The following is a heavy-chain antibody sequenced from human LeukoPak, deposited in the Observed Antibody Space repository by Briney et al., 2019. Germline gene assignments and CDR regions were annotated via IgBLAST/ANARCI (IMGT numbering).Heavy chain of an antibody. J-gene: IGHJ5*02. CDR3: ARLKDLWFDP. CDR2: ISYSEGT. CDR1: VGSISSHY. Sequence: SETLSLTCTVSVGSISSHYWSWIRQTPGKGLEWIGYISYSEGTNYNPSFKSRVTISVDTSKSQFSLKLTSVTAADTAVYYCARLKDLWFDPWGQETLVTVSS. V-gene: IGHV4-59*11. D-gene: IGHD2-15*01.